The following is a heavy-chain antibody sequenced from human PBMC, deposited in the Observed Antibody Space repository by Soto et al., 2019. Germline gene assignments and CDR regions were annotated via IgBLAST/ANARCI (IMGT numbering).Heavy chain of an antibody. V-gene: IGHV3-21*01. D-gene: IGHD6-6*01. CDR1: GFTFSSYS. CDR3: ARNESSNIYGMDV. CDR2: ISSSSFSI. J-gene: IGHJ6*02. Sequence: GGSLRLSFAASGFTFSSYSMNWVRQAPGKGLEWVSSISSSSFSINYADSVKGRFSISRDNAQNSLHLQMNNLRAEDTAVYYCARNESSNIYGMDVWGQGTTVTVSS.